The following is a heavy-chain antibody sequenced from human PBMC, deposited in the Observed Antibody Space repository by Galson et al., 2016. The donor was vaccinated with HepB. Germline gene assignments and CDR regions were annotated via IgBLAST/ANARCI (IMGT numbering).Heavy chain of an antibody. Sequence: SLRLSCATSGFTFSSNWMSWVRQAPGKGLEWVANIKQGGTENYVDSVKGRFTISRDNAKNSLYLQMNSLRAGDTAAYYCARGPDYGDWVDFLDCWGQGTLVTVSS. J-gene: IGHJ4*02. CDR3: ARGPDYGDWVDFLDC. D-gene: IGHD4-17*01. V-gene: IGHV3-7*04. CDR1: GFTFSSNW. CDR2: IKQGGTE.